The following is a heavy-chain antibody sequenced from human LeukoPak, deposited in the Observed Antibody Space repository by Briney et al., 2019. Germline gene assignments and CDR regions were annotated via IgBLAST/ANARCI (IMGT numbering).Heavy chain of an antibody. CDR2: ISGSGGST. D-gene: IGHD4-17*01. Sequence: GGSLRLSCAASGFTFSSYAMIWVRQAPGKGLEWVSAISGSGGSTYYADSVKGRFTISRDNSKNTLYLQMNSLRAEDTAVYYCAKDKVRTTVTHFDYWGQGTLVTVSS. J-gene: IGHJ4*02. CDR3: AKDKVRTTVTHFDY. V-gene: IGHV3-23*01. CDR1: GFTFSSYA.